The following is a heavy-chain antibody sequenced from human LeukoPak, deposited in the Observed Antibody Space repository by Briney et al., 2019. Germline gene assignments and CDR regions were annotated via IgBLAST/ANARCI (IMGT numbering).Heavy chain of an antibody. Sequence: PGGSLRLSCAASGFTFSSYSMNWVRQAPGKGLEWVSSISSSSSYIYYADSVKGRFTISRDNAKNSLYLQMNSLRAKDTAVYYCARDNRIAAAGGFDPWGQGTLVTVSS. D-gene: IGHD6-13*01. V-gene: IGHV3-21*01. CDR1: GFTFSSYS. CDR3: ARDNRIAAAGGFDP. J-gene: IGHJ5*02. CDR2: ISSSSSYI.